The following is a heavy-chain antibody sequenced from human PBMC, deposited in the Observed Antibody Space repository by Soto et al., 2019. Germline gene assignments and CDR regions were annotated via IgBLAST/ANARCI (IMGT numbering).Heavy chain of an antibody. D-gene: IGHD3-9*01. J-gene: IGHJ5*02. CDR1: GYTFTSYD. Sequence: QVQLVQSGAEVKKPGASVKVSCKASGYTFTSYDINWVRQATGQGLEWMGWMNPNSGNTGYAKKFQGRVTMTRNTSLSTAYMELRSLRSEDTAVYYCARCLRRFNALIGHHYDILTGYYTAVWFDPWGQGTLVTVSS. CDR2: MNPNSGNT. V-gene: IGHV1-8*01. CDR3: ARCLRRFNALIGHHYDILTGYYTAVWFDP.